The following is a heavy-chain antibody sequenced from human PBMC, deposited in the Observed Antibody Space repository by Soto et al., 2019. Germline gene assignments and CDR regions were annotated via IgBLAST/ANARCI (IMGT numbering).Heavy chain of an antibody. CDR3: AKNTCYGGYCDTAFKI. J-gene: IGHJ3*02. CDR1: GVSISSDNW. V-gene: IGHV4-4*02. D-gene: IGHD2-21*01. CDR2: IYHTGGT. Sequence: QVQLQESGPGLVKPSGTLSLTCAVSGVSISSDNWWSWVRQPPGKGLQWMGEIYHTGGTFYNPSLRSRVTVSLDKSNNQFSLRLTSETAADTAVYYCAKNTCYGGYCDTAFKIWGQGTTVTVSP.